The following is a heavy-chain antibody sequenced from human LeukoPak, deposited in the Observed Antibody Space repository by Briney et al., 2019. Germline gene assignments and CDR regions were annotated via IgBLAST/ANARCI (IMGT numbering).Heavy chain of an antibody. V-gene: IGHV5-51*01. Sequence: GESLKISCKGSEYSFTSYWIGWVRQMPGKGLEWMGIIYPGDSDTRYSPSFQGQVTISADKSISTAYLQWSSLKASDTAMYYCARGTVHGGSGCYYYMDVWGKGTTVTISS. J-gene: IGHJ6*03. CDR1: EYSFTSYW. CDR2: IYPGDSDT. CDR3: ARGTVHGGSGCYYYMDV. D-gene: IGHD3-10*01.